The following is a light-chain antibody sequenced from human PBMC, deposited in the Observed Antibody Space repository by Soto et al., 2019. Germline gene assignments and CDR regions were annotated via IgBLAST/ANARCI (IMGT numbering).Light chain of an antibody. V-gene: IGKV3-20*01. J-gene: IGKJ2*01. CDR3: QHYGNSPPYT. CDR1: QTVSSNY. CDR2: DTS. Sequence: EIVLAQSPGTLSLSPGERATLSCRASQTVSSNYLAWYQQKPGQAPRLLIYDTSSRATGIPDRFSGSGSGTDFTLTITRLEPEDFAVYYCQHYGNSPPYTFGQGTKLEIK.